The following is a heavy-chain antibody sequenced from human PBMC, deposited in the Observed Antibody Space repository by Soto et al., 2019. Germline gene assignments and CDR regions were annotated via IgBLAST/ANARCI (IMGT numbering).Heavy chain of an antibody. D-gene: IGHD2-21*02. Sequence: QVQLVQSGAEVKKPGTSVKVSCKASGGSFSSYAIIWVRQAPGQGLEWMGGIIPMFGTTNYAQRFQGRVTMPADGPTTTAYLEVRSLRSEDTAVYYCATHAGGDVLNWFDPWGQGTLVTVSS. CDR3: ATHAGGDVLNWFDP. CDR1: GGSFSSYA. V-gene: IGHV1-69*01. J-gene: IGHJ5*02. CDR2: IIPMFGTT.